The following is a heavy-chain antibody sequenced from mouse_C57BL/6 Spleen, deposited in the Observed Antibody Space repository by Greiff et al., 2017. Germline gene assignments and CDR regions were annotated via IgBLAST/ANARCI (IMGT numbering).Heavy chain of an antibody. V-gene: IGHV5-12*01. J-gene: IGHJ3*01. D-gene: IGHD2-1*01. CDR1: GFTFSDYY. Sequence: EVQGVESGGGLVQPGGSLKLSCAASGFTFSDYYMYWVRQTPEKRLEWVAYISNGGGSTYYPDTVKGRFTISRDNAKNTLYLQMSRLKSEDTAMYYCARQGGLYGNYVWFAYWGQGTLVTVSA. CDR3: ARQGGLYGNYVWFAY. CDR2: ISNGGGST.